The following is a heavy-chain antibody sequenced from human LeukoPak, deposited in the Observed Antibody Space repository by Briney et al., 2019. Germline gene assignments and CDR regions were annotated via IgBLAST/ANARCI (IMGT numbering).Heavy chain of an antibody. CDR1: GSRFTSYW. CDR3: ARGGEVYRYNWFDP. D-gene: IGHD3-10*01. CDR2: IYPGDSDT. Sequence: AGESLNISCKGAGSRFTSYWIGGGRQLPGEGLGWMGIIYPGDSDTRYSPSFQGEVTISADKSISTGYLQWSSLKASDTAMYYCARGGEVYRYNWFDPWGQGTLVTVSS. V-gene: IGHV5-51*01. J-gene: IGHJ5*02.